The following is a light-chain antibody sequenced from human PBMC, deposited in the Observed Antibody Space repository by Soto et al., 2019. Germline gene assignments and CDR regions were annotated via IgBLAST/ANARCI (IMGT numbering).Light chain of an antibody. J-gene: IGLJ1*01. CDR1: SSDVGGYNY. Sequence: QSALTQPASVSGSPGQSITISCTGTSSDVGGYNYVSWYQQQPGKAPKLMIYDVSNRPSGVSNRFSGSKSGNTASLTISGLQAEDEADYYCSSYTSSSTLLDVFGTGTKVTVL. V-gene: IGLV2-14*01. CDR2: DVS. CDR3: SSYTSSSTLLDV.